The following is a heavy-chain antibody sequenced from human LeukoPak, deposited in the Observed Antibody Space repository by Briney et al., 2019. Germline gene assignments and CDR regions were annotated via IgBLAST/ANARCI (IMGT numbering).Heavy chain of an antibody. CDR1: GFTVSNND. CDR3: ARDPSGISIYYYYGMDV. Sequence: GGSLRLSCAASGFTVSNNDMSWVRQAPGKGLEWVSVIYSGGSTYYADSVKGRFTISRDNSKNTLYLQMNSLRAEDTAVYYCARDPSGISIYYYYGMDVWGQGTTVTVSS. D-gene: IGHD1-20*01. CDR2: IYSGGST. V-gene: IGHV3-66*01. J-gene: IGHJ6*02.